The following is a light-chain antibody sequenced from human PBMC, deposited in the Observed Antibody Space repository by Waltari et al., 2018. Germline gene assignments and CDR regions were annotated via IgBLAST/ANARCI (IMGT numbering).Light chain of an antibody. CDR2: DAS. Sequence: EIFLPQSPATLSVSPGARATLFCRASQNIDTFLVWYQQKPGQSPKLLTNDASTRATGIPARFSGSGSGTEFSLTIDSLEPEDFAVYYCHQRSAWPLTFGGGTKLDIK. J-gene: IGKJ4*01. CDR1: QNIDTF. CDR3: HQRSAWPLT. V-gene: IGKV3-11*01.